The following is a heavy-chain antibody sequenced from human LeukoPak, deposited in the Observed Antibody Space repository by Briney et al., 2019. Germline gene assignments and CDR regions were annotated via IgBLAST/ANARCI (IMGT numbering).Heavy chain of an antibody. CDR2: ISWNGGYT. D-gene: IGHD2-8*01. V-gene: IGHV3-20*04. Sequence: GGSLRLSCAASGFTFDDYGMSWVRQAPGKGLEWVSGISWNGGYTHYADSAKGRFTISRDNAKNSLYLQMNSLRAEDTALYYCARDLMMEGRYFNYYMDVWGEGTTVTVSS. CDR3: ARDLMMEGRYFNYYMDV. J-gene: IGHJ6*03. CDR1: GFTFDDYG.